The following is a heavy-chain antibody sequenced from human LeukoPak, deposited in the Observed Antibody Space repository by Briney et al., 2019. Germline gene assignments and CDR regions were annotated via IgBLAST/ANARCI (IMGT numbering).Heavy chain of an antibody. V-gene: IGHV1-2*06. CDR2: INPNSGGT. D-gene: IGHD3-22*01. CDR1: GYTFTGYY. CDR3: ASSDSSGYYSFDY. J-gene: IGHJ4*02. Sequence: GASVKVSCKASGYTFTGYYMHWVRQAPGQGLEWMGRINPNSGGTNYAQKSQGRVTMTRDTSISTAYMELSRLRSDDTAVYYCASSDSSGYYSFDYWGQGTLVTVSS.